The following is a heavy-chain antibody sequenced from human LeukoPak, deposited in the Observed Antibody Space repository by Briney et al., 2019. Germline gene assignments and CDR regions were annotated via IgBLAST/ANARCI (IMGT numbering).Heavy chain of an antibody. CDR2: ISYDGSNK. V-gene: IGHV3-30-3*01. D-gene: IGHD3-22*01. CDR1: GFTFSSYA. CDR3: ARGETYYYDSSGYNGAFDI. J-gene: IGHJ3*02. Sequence: PGGSLRLSCAASGFTFSSYAMHWVRQAPGKGLGWVAVISYDGSNKYYADSVKGRFTISRDNSKNTLYLQMNSLRAEDTAVYYCARGETYYYDSSGYNGAFDIWGQGTMVTVSS.